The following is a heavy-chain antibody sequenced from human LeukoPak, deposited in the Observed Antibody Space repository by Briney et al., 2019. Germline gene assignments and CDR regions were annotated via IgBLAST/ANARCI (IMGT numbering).Heavy chain of an antibody. CDR3: ARTIYYGGIYGMDV. CDR2: IWYDGSNK. V-gene: IGHV3-33*01. Sequence: PGGSLRLSCAASGFTFSSYGMHWVRQAPGKGLEWVAVIWYDGSNKYYADSVKGRFTISRDNSKNTLYLQMNSLRAEDTAVYCCARTIYYGGIYGMDVWGQGTTVTVSS. J-gene: IGHJ6*02. D-gene: IGHD3-10*01. CDR1: GFTFSSYG.